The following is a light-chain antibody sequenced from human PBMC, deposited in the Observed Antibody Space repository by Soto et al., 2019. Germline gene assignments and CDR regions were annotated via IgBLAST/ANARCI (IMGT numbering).Light chain of an antibody. V-gene: IGLV2-14*01. CDR2: DVS. CDR1: SSDVGGYNY. J-gene: IGLJ2*01. CDR3: SSYTKV. Sequence: QSALTQPASVSGAPGQSITISCTGTSSDVGGYNYVSWYQQHPGKAPKLMIYDVSNRPSGVSNRFSGSKSGNTASLTISGLQAEDEADYNCSSYTKVFGGGTKLTVL.